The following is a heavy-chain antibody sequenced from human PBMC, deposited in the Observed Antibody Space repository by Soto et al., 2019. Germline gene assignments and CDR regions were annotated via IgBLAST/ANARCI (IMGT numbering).Heavy chain of an antibody. Sequence: QVQLVESGGGVVQPGRSLKLSCAASGFTFSSYAMHWVRQAPGKGLEWVAVISYDGSNKYYADSVKGRFTISRDNSKNTXXLQMTSLRAEDTAVYYCARDNSPYSSGWHNRHFDYWGQGTLVSVSS. D-gene: IGHD6-19*01. CDR1: GFTFSSYA. CDR2: ISYDGSNK. CDR3: ARDNSPYSSGWHNRHFDY. V-gene: IGHV3-30-3*01. J-gene: IGHJ4*02.